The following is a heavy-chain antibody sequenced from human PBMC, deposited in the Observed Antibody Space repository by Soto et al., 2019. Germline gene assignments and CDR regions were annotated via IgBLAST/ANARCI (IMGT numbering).Heavy chain of an antibody. J-gene: IGHJ6*02. D-gene: IGHD4-4*01. V-gene: IGHV3-23*01. CDR2: MSGSGSGT. CDR3: VRQAKLTTVTANVGYYYGLDV. CDR1: GFRFSTYD. Sequence: DVQLLESGGGLVQPGGSLRLSCAASGFRFSTYDMSWVRQAPGKGLEWVSVMSGSGSGTYYADSVKGRFTISRDNSKNTLYLQMTSRRAGDTAVYYCVRQAKLTTVTANVGYYYGLDVWGQGTTVTVSS.